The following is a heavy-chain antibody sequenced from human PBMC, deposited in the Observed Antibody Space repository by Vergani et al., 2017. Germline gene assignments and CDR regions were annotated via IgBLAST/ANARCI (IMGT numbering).Heavy chain of an antibody. CDR1: GGTFSSYA. CDR2: IIPIFGTA. V-gene: IGHV1-69*06. D-gene: IGHD5-12*01. CDR3: AGDRNYDSALGTIDD. Sequence: QVQLVQSGAEVKKPGSSVKVSCKASGGTFSSYAISWVRQAPGQGLEWMGGIIPIFGTANYAQKFQGRVTITADKSTSTAYMERRSLRFEATAVNYGAGDRNYDSALGTIDDWGQGTLVPVPS. J-gene: IGHJ4*02.